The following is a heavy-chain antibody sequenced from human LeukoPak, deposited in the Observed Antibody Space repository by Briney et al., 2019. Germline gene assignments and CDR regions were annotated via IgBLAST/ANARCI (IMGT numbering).Heavy chain of an antibody. D-gene: IGHD3-9*01. CDR2: IYYSGST. V-gene: IGHV4-59*08. CDR3: ARHGGSYDILTGPEALWYFDL. J-gene: IGHJ2*01. CDR1: GGSISSYY. Sequence: PSETLSLTCTVSGGSISSYYWSWIRQPPGKGLEWIGYIYYSGSTNYNPSLKSRVTISVDTSKNQFSLKLSSVTAADTAVYYCARHGGSYDILTGPEALWYFDLWGRGTLVTVSS.